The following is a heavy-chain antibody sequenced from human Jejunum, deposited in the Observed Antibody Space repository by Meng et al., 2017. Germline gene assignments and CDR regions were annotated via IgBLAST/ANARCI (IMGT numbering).Heavy chain of an antibody. J-gene: IGHJ4*02. Sequence: ESLKISCAASGFTFSNTWMSWVRQAPGKGLEWVGRIKIKTDGATTDYVAPVKGRFTISRDDSKNTLYLQMNSLHIEDTAVYYCAAVGSSGDFRYWGQGTLVTVSS. CDR3: AAVGSSGDFRY. V-gene: IGHV3-15*01. CDR1: GFTFSNTW. D-gene: IGHD3-22*01. CDR2: IKIKTDGATT.